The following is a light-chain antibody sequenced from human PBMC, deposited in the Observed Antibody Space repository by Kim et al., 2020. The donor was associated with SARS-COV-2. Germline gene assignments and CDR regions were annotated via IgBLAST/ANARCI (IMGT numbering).Light chain of an antibody. V-gene: IGKV3-20*01. CDR3: QQYGSSPLYS. J-gene: IGKJ2*03. CDR2: GAS. Sequence: SPGERATLSCMASQSVSSNYLAWYQQKPGQAPRLLIYGASTRATGIPDRFSGSGSGTDLTLTISRLEPEDFAVYYCQQYGSSPLYSFGQGTKVEI. CDR1: QSVSSNY.